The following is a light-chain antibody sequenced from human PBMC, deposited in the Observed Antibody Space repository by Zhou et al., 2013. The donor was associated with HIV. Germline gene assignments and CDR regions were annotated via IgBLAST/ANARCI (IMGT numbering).Light chain of an antibody. Sequence: EIVLTQSPGTLSLSPGERATLSCRASHTISANYLAWYQQKPGQAPRLLVYGASTRATGIPDRFTGSGSGTDFTLTISSLEPEDFAVYYCQQRSNWAITFGQGTRLEIK. V-gene: IGKV3D-20*02. CDR3: QQRSNWAIT. CDR1: HTISANY. J-gene: IGKJ5*01. CDR2: GAS.